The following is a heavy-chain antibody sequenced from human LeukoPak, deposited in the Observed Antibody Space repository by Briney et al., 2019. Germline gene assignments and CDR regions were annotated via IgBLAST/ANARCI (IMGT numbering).Heavy chain of an antibody. D-gene: IGHD6-19*01. CDR2: IYYSGST. Sequence: SETLSLTCTVSGGSISSSSYYWGWIRQPPGKGLEWIGSIYYSGSTYYNPSLKSRVTISVDTSKNQFSLKLSSVTAADTAVYYCAIHSYSSGWPVDYWGQGTLVTVSS. V-gene: IGHV4-39*01. J-gene: IGHJ4*02. CDR3: AIHSYSSGWPVDY. CDR1: GGSISSSSYY.